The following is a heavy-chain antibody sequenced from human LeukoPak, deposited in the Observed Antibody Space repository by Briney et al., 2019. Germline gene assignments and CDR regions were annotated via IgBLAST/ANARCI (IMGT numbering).Heavy chain of an antibody. CDR1: GFTFSSYS. CDR2: ISGSSSYI. Sequence: SGGSLRLSCAASGFTFSSYSMNWVRQAPGKGLEWVSSISGSSSYINYADSVKGRFTISRDNAQNSLFLQLNSLRAEDTAVCYCARDPYSSGWYKDAFDIWGQGTMVTVSS. V-gene: IGHV3-21*01. D-gene: IGHD6-19*01. J-gene: IGHJ3*02. CDR3: ARDPYSSGWYKDAFDI.